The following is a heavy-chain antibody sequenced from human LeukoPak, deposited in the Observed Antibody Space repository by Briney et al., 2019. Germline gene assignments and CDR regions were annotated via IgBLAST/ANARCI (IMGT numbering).Heavy chain of an antibody. V-gene: IGHV1-2*02. Sequence: ASVKVSCKASGDTFTGYYMHWVRQAPGQGLEWVGWINPNTSGTNYAQKFQGRVTMTRDTSIRTAYMELTSLTSDDTAVYYCASGLLGYCSSTSCYRHDYWGQGTLVTVSS. CDR1: GDTFTGYY. CDR2: INPNTSGT. CDR3: ASGLLGYCSSTSCYRHDY. D-gene: IGHD2-2*01. J-gene: IGHJ4*02.